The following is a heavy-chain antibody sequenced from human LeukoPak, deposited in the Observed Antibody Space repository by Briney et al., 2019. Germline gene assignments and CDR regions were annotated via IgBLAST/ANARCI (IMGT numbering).Heavy chain of an antibody. V-gene: IGHV4-30-2*01. Sequence: SPTLSLTCAVSGGSISSGGYSWSWIRQPPGKGLEWIGYIYHSGSTYYNPSLKSRVTISVDRSKNQFSLKLSSVAAADTAVYYCARGLSGSGNKSYYYGMDVWGQGTTVTVSS. J-gene: IGHJ6*02. D-gene: IGHD3-3*01. CDR3: ARGLSGSGNKSYYYGMDV. CDR2: IYHSGST. CDR1: GGSISSGGYS.